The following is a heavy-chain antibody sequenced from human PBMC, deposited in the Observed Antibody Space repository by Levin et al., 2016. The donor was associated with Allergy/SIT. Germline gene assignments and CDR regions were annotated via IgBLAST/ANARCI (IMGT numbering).Heavy chain of an antibody. D-gene: IGHD2-2*02. CDR2: ISYSGST. J-gene: IGHJ4*02. Sequence: SETLSLTCTVSGGSISSYYWSWIRQPPGKGLEWIGHISYSGSTNYNPSLKSRVTISVDTSKNQFSLKLSSVTAADTAVYYCAKDQYCSSTSCYNDYWGQGILVTVSS. CDR3: AKDQYCSSTSCYNDY. V-gene: IGHV4-59*12. CDR1: GGSISSYY.